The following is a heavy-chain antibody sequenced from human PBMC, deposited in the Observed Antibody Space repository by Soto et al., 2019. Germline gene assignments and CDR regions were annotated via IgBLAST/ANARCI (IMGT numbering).Heavy chain of an antibody. D-gene: IGHD2-15*01. CDR3: AREIGYCSGGSCYGIDY. Sequence: ASVKVSCKASGYTFTSYYMHWVRQAPGQGLEWMGIINPSGGSTSYAQKFQGRVTMTRDTSTSTVYMELSSLRSEDTAVYYCAREIGYCSGGSCYGIDYWGQGTLVTVSS. V-gene: IGHV1-46*03. CDR2: INPSGGST. CDR1: GYTFTSYY. J-gene: IGHJ4*02.